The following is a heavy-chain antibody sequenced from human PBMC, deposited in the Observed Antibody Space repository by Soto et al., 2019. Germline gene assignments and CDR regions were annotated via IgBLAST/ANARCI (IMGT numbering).Heavy chain of an antibody. V-gene: IGHV3-48*02. D-gene: IGHD3-22*01. J-gene: IGHJ4*02. Sequence: GGSLRLSCAASGFTFSSYSMNWVRQALGKGLEWVSYISSSSSTIYYADSVKGRFTISRDNAKNSLYLQMNSLRDEDTAVYYCARDPPDSSGYWMDYWGQGTLVTVSS. CDR1: GFTFSSYS. CDR3: ARDPPDSSGYWMDY. CDR2: ISSSSSTI.